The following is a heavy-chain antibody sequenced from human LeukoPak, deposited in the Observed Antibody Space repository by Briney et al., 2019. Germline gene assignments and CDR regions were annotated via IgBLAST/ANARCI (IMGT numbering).Heavy chain of an antibody. J-gene: IGHJ4*02. Sequence: GGSLRLSCAASGFTLSSYWMSWVRQAPGKGLEWVANIKQDGSEKTYVDSVKGRFTISRDNSKNTLYLQMNSLRAEDTAVYYCAKDFRAAAGLDYWGQGTLVTVSS. CDR2: IKQDGSEK. CDR3: AKDFRAAAGLDY. CDR1: GFTLSSYW. V-gene: IGHV3-7*01. D-gene: IGHD6-13*01.